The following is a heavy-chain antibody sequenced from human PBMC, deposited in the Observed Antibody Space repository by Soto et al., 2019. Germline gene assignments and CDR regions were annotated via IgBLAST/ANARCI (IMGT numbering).Heavy chain of an antibody. D-gene: IGHD3-22*01. Sequence: WILVRKPPWKGRELVCNIYYNGSTYYSPSLKSRVTVWFDTSKNQFSLRLTSVTAEDTAVYYCAKVVVPPGPNYYDSSGFVGSFDYWGQGTLVTVFS. CDR2: IYYNGST. J-gene: IGHJ4*02. CDR3: AKVVVPPGPNYYDSSGFVGSFDY. V-gene: IGHV4-31*02.